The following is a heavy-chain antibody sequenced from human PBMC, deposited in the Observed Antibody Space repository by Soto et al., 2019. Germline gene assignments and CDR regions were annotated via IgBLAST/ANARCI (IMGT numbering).Heavy chain of an antibody. Sequence: QVQLVQSGAEVKKPGASGKVSCKASGYVFTNYYIHWVRQAPGQGLEWMAIINPLPTSGSTNYAQKFQGRVTVTRDTSTSTVYMELSSLKSEDTATYYCARDLAAAAYWGQGTLVTVSS. CDR2: INPLPTSGST. D-gene: IGHD6-13*01. CDR1: GYVFTNYY. J-gene: IGHJ4*02. CDR3: ARDLAAAAY. V-gene: IGHV1-46*01.